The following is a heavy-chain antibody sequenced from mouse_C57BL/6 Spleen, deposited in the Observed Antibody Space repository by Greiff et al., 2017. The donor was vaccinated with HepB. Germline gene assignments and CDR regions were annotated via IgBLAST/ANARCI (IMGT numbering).Heavy chain of an antibody. CDR2: INPGSGGT. J-gene: IGHJ2*01. Sequence: VKLMESGAELVRPGTSVKVSCKASGYAFTNYLIEWVKQRPGQGLEWIGVINPGSGGTNYNEKFKGKATLTADKSSSTAYMQLSSLTSEDSAVYFCAIYDYDKGFDYWGQGTTLTVSS. CDR3: AIYDYDKGFDY. V-gene: IGHV1-54*01. CDR1: GYAFTNYL. D-gene: IGHD2-4*01.